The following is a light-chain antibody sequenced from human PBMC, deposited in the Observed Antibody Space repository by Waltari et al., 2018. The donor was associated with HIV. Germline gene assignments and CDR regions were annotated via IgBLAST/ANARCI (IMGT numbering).Light chain of an antibody. CDR1: NSDVGAYNH. J-gene: IGLJ1*01. CDR3: SSYTSSNTLV. Sequence: QSALTQPASVSGSPGQSIAISCTGTNSDVGAYNHVSWYQHHPGKAPKLMIYNVTNRPSGVSVRFSGSKSGNTASLTITDLQTEDEADYFCSSYTSSNTLVFGTGAKVTVL. V-gene: IGLV2-14*01. CDR2: NVT.